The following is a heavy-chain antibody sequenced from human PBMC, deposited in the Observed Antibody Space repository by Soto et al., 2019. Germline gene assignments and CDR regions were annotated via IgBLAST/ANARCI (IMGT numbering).Heavy chain of an antibody. J-gene: IGHJ4*02. CDR2: ISAYNGNT. D-gene: IGHD1-26*01. V-gene: IGHV1-18*01. CDR1: GYTFTSYG. CDR3: GRDAAVGLFDC. Sequence: QVQLVQSGAEVKKPGASVKVSCKASGYTFTSYGISWVRQAPGQGLEWMAWISAYNGNTNYAHKLQGRVTRTTDTPTSSADMELRSLRSDDTVVYYWGRDAAVGLFDCWGQGTLLTFAS.